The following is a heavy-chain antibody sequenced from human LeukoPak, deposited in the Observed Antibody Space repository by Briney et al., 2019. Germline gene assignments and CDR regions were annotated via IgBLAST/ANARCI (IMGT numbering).Heavy chain of an antibody. CDR3: ARLDPLSGSYADY. D-gene: IGHD3-10*01. CDR2: IYHSGST. Sequence: SGTLSLTCAVSGGSISSSNRWSWVRQPPGKGLEWMGEIYHSGSTNYNPSLKSRVTISVDKSKNQFSLKLSSVTAADTAVYYCARLDPLSGSYADYWGQGTLVTVSS. J-gene: IGHJ4*02. V-gene: IGHV4-4*02. CDR1: GGSISSSNR.